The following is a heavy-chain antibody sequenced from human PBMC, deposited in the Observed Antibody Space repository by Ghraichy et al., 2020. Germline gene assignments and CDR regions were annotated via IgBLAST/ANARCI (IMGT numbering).Heavy chain of an antibody. J-gene: IGHJ3*02. Sequence: LSLTCAASGFTVSSNYMSWVRQAPGKGLEWVSVIYSGGSTYYADSVKGRFTISRDNSKNTLYLQMNSLRAEDTAVYYCARVGCSGGSCYYDAFDIWGQGTMVTVSS. CDR3: ARVGCSGGSCYYDAFDI. CDR2: IYSGGST. CDR1: GFTVSSNY. D-gene: IGHD2-15*01. V-gene: IGHV3-53*01.